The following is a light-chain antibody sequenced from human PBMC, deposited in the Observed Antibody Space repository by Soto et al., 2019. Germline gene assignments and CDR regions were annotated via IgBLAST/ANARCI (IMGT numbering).Light chain of an antibody. CDR1: SGHSNYA. J-gene: IGLJ2*01. CDR2: LNSDGSH. CDR3: QTWDTGMV. V-gene: IGLV4-69*01. Sequence: QLVLTQSPSASASLGASVRLTCTLSSGHSNYAIAWHQQQPERGPRYLMNLNSDGSHSKGDGIPDRFSGSSSGAERYLTISSLQSEDEADYYCQTWDTGMVFGGGTQLTVL.